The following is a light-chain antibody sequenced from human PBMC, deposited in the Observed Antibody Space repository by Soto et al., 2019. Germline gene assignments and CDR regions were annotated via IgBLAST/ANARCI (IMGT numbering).Light chain of an antibody. CDR1: QSLVSSDGNTY. Sequence: DVAVTQSPLSLPVILGQAASISCRSSQSLVSSDGNTYLSWLHQRPGQPPRRLISKVSSRDSGVPDRFSGSGSGTDFTLKISRVEAEDVGVYYFMQTTHWPYTFGQGTKLEIK. CDR3: MQTTHWPYT. CDR2: KVS. V-gene: IGKV2-30*01. J-gene: IGKJ2*01.